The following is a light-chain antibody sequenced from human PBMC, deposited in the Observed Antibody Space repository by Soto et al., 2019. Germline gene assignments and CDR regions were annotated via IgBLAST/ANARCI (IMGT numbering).Light chain of an antibody. Sequence: EIVMTQSPATLSVSPGERATLSCRASQSVSSNLAWYQQKPGHAPRLLIYGASTRATGIPARFSGSGSGTEFTLTISSLQSEDFAVYYCQQYNNWPRVFGQGAKVEIK. V-gene: IGKV3-15*01. J-gene: IGKJ1*01. CDR2: GAS. CDR3: QQYNNWPRV. CDR1: QSVSSN.